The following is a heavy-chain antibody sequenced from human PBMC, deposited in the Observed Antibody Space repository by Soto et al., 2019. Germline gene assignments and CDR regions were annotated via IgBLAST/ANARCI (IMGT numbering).Heavy chain of an antibody. Sequence: GGCRSMNQQHPGKGLEWIGYIYYSGGTYYNPSLKSRVTISVDTSKNQFSLKLSSVTAADTAVYYCARSMSAWDYSYLDVCAKGTTLT. J-gene: IGHJ6*03. D-gene: IGHD3-16*01. CDR2: IYYSGGT. CDR3: ARSMSAWDYSYLDV. V-gene: IGHV4-31*02. CDR1: GGC.